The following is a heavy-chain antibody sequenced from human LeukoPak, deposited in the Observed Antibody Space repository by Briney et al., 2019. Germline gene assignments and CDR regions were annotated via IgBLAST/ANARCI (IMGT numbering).Heavy chain of an antibody. J-gene: IGHJ4*02. Sequence: SVKVSCKASGFTFTSSAVQWVRQARGQRLEWIGWIVVGSGNTNYAQKFQERVTITRDMSTSTAYMELSSLRSEDTAVYYCARNRWSDKTFDYWGQGTLVTVSS. V-gene: IGHV1-58*01. CDR1: GFTFTSSA. CDR3: ARNRWSDKTFDY. D-gene: IGHD4-23*01. CDR2: IVVGSGNT.